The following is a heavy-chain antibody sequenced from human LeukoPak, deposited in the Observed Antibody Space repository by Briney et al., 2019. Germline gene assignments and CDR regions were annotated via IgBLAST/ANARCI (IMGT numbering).Heavy chain of an antibody. CDR3: AKVVVPAAIRLYYFDY. V-gene: IGHV3-23*01. CDR1: GFTFSSYA. D-gene: IGHD2-2*02. Sequence: GGSLSLFCSASGFTFSSYAMSWVRQAPGEGLEWVSAISGSGGSTYYADSVKGRFTISRDNSKNTLYLQMNSLRAEDTAVYYCAKVVVPAAIRLYYFDYWGQGTLVTVSS. J-gene: IGHJ4*02. CDR2: ISGSGGST.